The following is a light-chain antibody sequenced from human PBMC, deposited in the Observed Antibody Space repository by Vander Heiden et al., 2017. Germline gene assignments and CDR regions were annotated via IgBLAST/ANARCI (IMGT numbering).Light chain of an antibody. V-gene: IGKV1-12*01. CDR1: QGISNW. CDR2: AAS. J-gene: IGKJ2*01. Sequence: DIQMTQSPSSVSASVGDRTTINCRARQGISNWLAWYQHKPGKAPKLLIYAASSLQSGVPSRFSGSGSGTDFTLTIRSLQPGDFATYFCQQSYTFPYTFGQGTKLEIK. CDR3: QQSYTFPYT.